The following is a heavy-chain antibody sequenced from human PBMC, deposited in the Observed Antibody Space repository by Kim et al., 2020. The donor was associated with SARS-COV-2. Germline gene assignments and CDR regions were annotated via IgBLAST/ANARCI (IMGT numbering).Heavy chain of an antibody. CDR2: ISSSSSYI. CDR3: ARSPISGHSGYDYPSYYYYGMDV. V-gene: IGHV3-21*01. D-gene: IGHD5-12*01. J-gene: IGHJ6*02. CDR1: GFTFSSYS. Sequence: GGSLRLSCAASGFTFSSYSMNWVRQAPGKGLEWVSSISSSSSYIYYADSVKGRFTISRDNAKNSLYLQMNSLRAEDTAVYYCARSPISGHSGYDYPSYYYYGMDVWGQGTTVTVSS.